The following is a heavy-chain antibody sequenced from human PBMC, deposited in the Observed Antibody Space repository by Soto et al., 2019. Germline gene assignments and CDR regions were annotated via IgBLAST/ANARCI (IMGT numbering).Heavy chain of an antibody. CDR1: GGSISSGGYY. J-gene: IGHJ6*02. CDR3: ARHSPPFFYGSGPWDV. D-gene: IGHD3-10*01. CDR2: IYYSGST. Sequence: SETLSLTCTVSGGSISSGGYYWSWIRQHPGKGLEWIGYIYYSGSTNYNPSLKSRVTISVDTSKNQFSLKLSSLIAADTAVYYCARHSPPFFYGSGPWDVWGQGTTVTVS. V-gene: IGHV4-61*08.